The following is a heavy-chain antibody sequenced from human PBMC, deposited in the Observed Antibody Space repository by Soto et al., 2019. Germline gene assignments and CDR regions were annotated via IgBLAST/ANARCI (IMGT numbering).Heavy chain of an antibody. CDR1: GGSFSGYY. CDR3: ARRRQLVAALDY. V-gene: IGHV4-34*01. Sequence: SETLSLTCAVYGGSFSGYYWSWIRQPPGKGLEWIGEINHSGSTNYNPSLKSRVTISVDTSKNQFSLKLSSVTAADTAVYYCARRRQLVAALDYWGQGTPVTVSS. J-gene: IGHJ4*02. CDR2: INHSGST. D-gene: IGHD2-15*01.